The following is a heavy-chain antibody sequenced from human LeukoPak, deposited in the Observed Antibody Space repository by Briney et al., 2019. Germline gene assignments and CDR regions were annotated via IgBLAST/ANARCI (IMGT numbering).Heavy chain of an antibody. CDR2: ISSSSSYI. J-gene: IGHJ4*02. D-gene: IGHD3-22*01. CDR1: GFAFSSYS. Sequence: GGSLRLSCAASGFAFSSYSMNWARQAPGKGLEWVSSISSSSSYIYYADSVKGRFTISRDNAKNSLYLQMNSLRAEDTAVYYCASLGVPDYYDSSGQLIYDDYWGQGTLVTVSS. CDR3: ASLGVPDYYDSSGQLIYDDY. V-gene: IGHV3-21*01.